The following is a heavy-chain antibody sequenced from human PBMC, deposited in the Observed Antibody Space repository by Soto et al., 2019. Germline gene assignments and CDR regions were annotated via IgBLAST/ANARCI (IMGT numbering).Heavy chain of an antibody. Sequence: PSETLSLTCTVSGAFISRYYWSWIRQPAGKGLEWIGRIYASGNTKYSPSLRSRATMSVDTSNKQFSLKLNSVTAADTAVYYCARESTVAGTDNWFDSWGQGTLVTVSS. J-gene: IGHJ5*01. CDR1: GAFISRYY. CDR2: IYASGNT. V-gene: IGHV4-4*07. D-gene: IGHD6-13*01. CDR3: ARESTVAGTDNWFDS.